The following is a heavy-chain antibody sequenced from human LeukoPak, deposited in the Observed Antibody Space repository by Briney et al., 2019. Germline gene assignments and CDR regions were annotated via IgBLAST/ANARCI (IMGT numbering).Heavy chain of an antibody. Sequence: GGSLRLSCAASGFTFSSYGMNWVRQAPGKGLEWVAFIWYDGSNKYYADSVKGRFTFSRDNSKNTLYLQMNSLRAEDTAVYYCARGPNYGDSFPNWYFDLWGRGTLVTVSS. CDR2: IWYDGSNK. CDR3: ARGPNYGDSFPNWYFDL. V-gene: IGHV3-30*02. D-gene: IGHD4-17*01. CDR1: GFTFSSYG. J-gene: IGHJ2*01.